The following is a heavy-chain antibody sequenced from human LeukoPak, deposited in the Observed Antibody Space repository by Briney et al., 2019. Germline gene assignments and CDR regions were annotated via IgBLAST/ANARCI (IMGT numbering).Heavy chain of an antibody. CDR2: IYYSGST. D-gene: IGHD3-22*01. CDR1: GGSISSYY. Sequence: SETLSLTCTVSGGSISSYYWSWIRQPPGKGLEWIGYIYYSGSTNYNPSLKSRVTISIDTSKNQFSLKLSSVTAADTAVYYCARDASYYYDSSGFAFDYWGQGTLVTVSS. CDR3: ARDASYYYDSSGFAFDY. V-gene: IGHV4-59*01. J-gene: IGHJ4*02.